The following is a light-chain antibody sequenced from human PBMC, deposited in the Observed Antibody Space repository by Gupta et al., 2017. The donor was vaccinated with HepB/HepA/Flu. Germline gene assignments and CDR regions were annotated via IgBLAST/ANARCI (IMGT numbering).Light chain of an antibody. Sequence: QSVLTQPPSASGTHGQRITVSCSRSSSNIGVKPVNWYQQVPGTVPKLLIYTNYPRPSGGPVPFSGSKSGSSASLSITGFQSEDEADYYCAVGDYSMRAWVFGGGTKLTVL. V-gene: IGLV1-44*01. CDR3: AVGDYSMRAWV. CDR1: SSNIGVKP. CDR2: TNY. J-gene: IGLJ3*02.